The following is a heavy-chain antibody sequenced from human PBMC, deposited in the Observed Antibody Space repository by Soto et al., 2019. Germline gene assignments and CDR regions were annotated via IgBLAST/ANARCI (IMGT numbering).Heavy chain of an antibody. Sequence: PGGSLRLSCAASGFTGSSNYMSWVRQAPGKGLEWVSVIYSGGSTYYADSVKGRFTISRDNSKNTLYLQMNSLRAEDTAVYYCARARGYYDFWSGYYIDYWGQGTLVTVSS. CDR1: GFTGSSNY. V-gene: IGHV3-53*01. CDR3: ARARGYYDFWSGYYIDY. D-gene: IGHD3-3*01. CDR2: IYSGGST. J-gene: IGHJ4*02.